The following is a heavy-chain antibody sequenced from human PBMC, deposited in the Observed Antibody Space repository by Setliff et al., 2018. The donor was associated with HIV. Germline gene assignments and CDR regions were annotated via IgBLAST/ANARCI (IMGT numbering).Heavy chain of an antibody. V-gene: IGHV1-3*01. Sequence: GASVKVSCKAFGYTFSTNAIHWVRQAPGQRLEWMGYINAGDDNTRYSEKFQGRVTITRDTSANTAYMELSSLRSEDTAVYYCARDEQWPYLYYMDVWGKGTTVTVSS. CDR2: INAGDDNT. CDR3: ARDEQWPYLYYMDV. D-gene: IGHD6-19*01. CDR1: GYTFSTNA. J-gene: IGHJ6*03.